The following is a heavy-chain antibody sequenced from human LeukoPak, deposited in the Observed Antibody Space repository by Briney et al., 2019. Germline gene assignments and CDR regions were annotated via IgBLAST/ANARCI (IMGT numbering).Heavy chain of an antibody. CDR2: INHSGST. D-gene: IGHD6-13*01. CDR1: GGSFSGYY. CDR3: ARGPYSSSWYNY. V-gene: IGHV4-34*01. J-gene: IGHJ4*02. Sequence: SETLSLTCAVYGGSFSGYYWSWIRQPPGKGLEWIGEINHSGSTNYNPSLKSRVTISVDTSKSQFSLKLSSVTAADTAVYYCARGPYSSSWYNYWGQGTLVTVSS.